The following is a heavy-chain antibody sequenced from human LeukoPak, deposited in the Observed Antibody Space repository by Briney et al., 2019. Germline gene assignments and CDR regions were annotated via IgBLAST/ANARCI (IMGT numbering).Heavy chain of an antibody. V-gene: IGHV4-39*01. CDR1: GDSVSRSDPY. Sequence: PSETLSLTCSVSGDSVSRSDPYWDWIRQPPGKGLEWIGTIYYSGRTYYSPSLKSRVTMSVDPSNNQFSLKLSSVTAADTAVYYCARVFGYSYGYTRFDYWGQGTLVTVSS. D-gene: IGHD5-18*01. CDR3: ARVFGYSYGYTRFDY. CDR2: IYYSGRT. J-gene: IGHJ4*02.